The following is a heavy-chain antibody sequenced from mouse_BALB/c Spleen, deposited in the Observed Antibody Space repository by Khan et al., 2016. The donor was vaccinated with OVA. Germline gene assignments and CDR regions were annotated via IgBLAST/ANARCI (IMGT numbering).Heavy chain of an antibody. CDR1: GYTFTTYT. D-gene: IGHD2-14*01. CDR2: INPSSGYA. Sequence: QVQLQQSGAELARPGASVKMSCKASGYTFTTYTMHWIKQRPGQGLEWIGYINPSSGYANYNQKFKDKATLTADKSSSTAYMQLSSLTSEDSAVYYCAREGAYYRSDGWFAYWGQGTPVTVSA. V-gene: IGHV1-4*01. CDR3: AREGAYYRSDGWFAY. J-gene: IGHJ3*01.